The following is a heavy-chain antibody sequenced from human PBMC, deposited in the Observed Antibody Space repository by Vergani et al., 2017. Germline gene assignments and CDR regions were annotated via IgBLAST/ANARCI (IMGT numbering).Heavy chain of an antibody. CDR1: GFTFSSYS. CDR2: ISSSSSTI. CDR3: AGEYYDFRCGCYYGGFDP. Sequence: EVQLLESGGGLVQPGGSLRLSCAASGFTFSSYSMNWVRQAPGKGLEWGSYISSSSSTIYYADSVKGRFPIPRDNANNSLYLQMNSLRAAATAVYYCAGEYYDFRCGCYYGGFDPWGQGTLVTGSS. J-gene: IGHJ5*02. V-gene: IGHV3-48*01. D-gene: IGHD3-3*01.